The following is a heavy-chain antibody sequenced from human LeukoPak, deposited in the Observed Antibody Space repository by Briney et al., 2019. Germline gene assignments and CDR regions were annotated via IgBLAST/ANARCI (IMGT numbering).Heavy chain of an antibody. CDR3: ARPLVPMISAAVGY. CDR1: GFTVSSNY. Sequence: GGSLRLSCAASGFTVSSNYMSWVRQAPGKGLEWVSVIYSGGSTYYAGSVKGRFTISRDNSKNTLYLQMNSLRAEDTAVYYCARPLVPMISAAVGYWGQGTLVTVSS. D-gene: IGHD2-15*01. V-gene: IGHV3-66*04. J-gene: IGHJ4*02. CDR2: IYSGGST.